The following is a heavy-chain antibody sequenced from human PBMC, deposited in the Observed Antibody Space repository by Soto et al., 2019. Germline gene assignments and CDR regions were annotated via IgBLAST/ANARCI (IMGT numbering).Heavy chain of an antibody. D-gene: IGHD3-22*01. J-gene: IGHJ4*02. V-gene: IGHV5-51*01. Sequence: GESLKISCKSSGYSFPSYWIARVRQMPGKDLESMGIIYPDDSDTKYSPSFQGQVTISADKSTSTAYMELSSLRSEDTAVYYCARDDGYYYDSSGVGTRKKNFDYWGQGTLVTVSS. CDR3: ARDDGYYYDSSGVGTRKKNFDY. CDR2: IYPDDSDT. CDR1: GYSFPSYW.